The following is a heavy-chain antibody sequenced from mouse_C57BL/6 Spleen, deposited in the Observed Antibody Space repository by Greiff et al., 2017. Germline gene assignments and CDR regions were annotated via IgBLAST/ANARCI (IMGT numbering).Heavy chain of an antibody. J-gene: IGHJ2*01. CDR2: INPNNGGT. Sequence: EVQRVESGPELVKPGASVKMSCKASGYTFTDYNMHWVKQSHGKSLEWIGYINPNNGGTSYNQKFKGKATLTVNKSSSTAYMELRSLTSEDSAVYYCARWELGVDYWGQGTTLTVSS. CDR1: GYTFTDYN. D-gene: IGHD4-1*01. CDR3: ARWELGVDY. V-gene: IGHV1-22*01.